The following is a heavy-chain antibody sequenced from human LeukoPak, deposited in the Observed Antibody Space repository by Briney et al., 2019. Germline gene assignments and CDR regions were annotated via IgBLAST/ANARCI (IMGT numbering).Heavy chain of an antibody. CDR2: ISGSGGST. D-gene: IGHD3-22*01. V-gene: IGHV3-23*01. CDR3: AKPPRYYDSSGPFDY. CDR1: GFTFSSYA. J-gene: IGHJ4*02. Sequence: GGSLRLSSAASGFTFSSYAMSWVRQAPGKGLEWVSAISGSGGSTYYADSVKGRFTISRDNSKNTLYLQMNSQRAEDTAVYYCAKPPRYYDSSGPFDYWGQGTLVTVSS.